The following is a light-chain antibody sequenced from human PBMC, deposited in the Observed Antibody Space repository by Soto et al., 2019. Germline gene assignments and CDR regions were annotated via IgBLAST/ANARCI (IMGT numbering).Light chain of an antibody. CDR3: QHDNNWSGK. CDR1: QSVSSN. J-gene: IGKJ1*01. V-gene: IGKV3-15*01. Sequence: EIVMTQSPATLSVSPGERATLSCRASQSVSSNLAWYQQKPGQAPMLLIYGASTRATGIPARFSGSGSGTEFTLTISSLQSVDGAVYYCQHDNNWSGKFGQWTKVEIK. CDR2: GAS.